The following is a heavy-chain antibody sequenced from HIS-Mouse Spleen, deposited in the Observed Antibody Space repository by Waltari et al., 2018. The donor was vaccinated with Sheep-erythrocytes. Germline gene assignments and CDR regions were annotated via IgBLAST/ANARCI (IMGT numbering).Heavy chain of an antibody. J-gene: IGHJ4*01. CDR3: ARVSVAARFDY. Sequence: QLQLQESGPGLVKPSETLSLTCTVSGGSISSSSYYWGWIRQPPGKGLEWIGSIYYSGSTYYNPSLKSRVTISVDTSKNQFSLKLSSVTAADTAVYYCARVSVAARFDYWGQERWSPSPQ. CDR2: IYYSGST. CDR1: GGSISSSSYY. V-gene: IGHV4-39*07. D-gene: IGHD6-6*01.